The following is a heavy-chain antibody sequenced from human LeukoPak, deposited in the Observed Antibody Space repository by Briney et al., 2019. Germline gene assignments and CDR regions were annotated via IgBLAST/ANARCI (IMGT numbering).Heavy chain of an antibody. J-gene: IGHJ4*02. CDR2: ISTSGSII. CDR3: AREGQWLVKYYFDY. V-gene: IGHV3-11*04. Sequence: PGGSLRLSCAASGFTFSDYDMSWVRQAPEKGLEWVSYISTSGSIIYYADSVKGRFTISRDNAKNSLFLQMNSLRAEDTAVYYCAREGQWLVKYYFDYWGQGTLVTVSS. CDR1: GFTFSDYD. D-gene: IGHD6-19*01.